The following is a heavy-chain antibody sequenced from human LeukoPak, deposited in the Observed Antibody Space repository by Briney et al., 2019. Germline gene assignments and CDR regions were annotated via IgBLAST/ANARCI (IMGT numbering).Heavy chain of an antibody. D-gene: IGHD2-15*01. CDR2: INPIFGTA. V-gene: IGHV1-69*05. Sequence: GCSVKVSCKASGGTFSSYAISWVRQAPGQGLEWMGGINPIFGTANYAQKFQGRVTITTDESTSTAYMELSSLRSEDTAVYYCARDVLSAATVRWFDPWGQGTLVTVSS. CDR3: ARDVLSAATVRWFDP. J-gene: IGHJ5*02. CDR1: GGTFSSYA.